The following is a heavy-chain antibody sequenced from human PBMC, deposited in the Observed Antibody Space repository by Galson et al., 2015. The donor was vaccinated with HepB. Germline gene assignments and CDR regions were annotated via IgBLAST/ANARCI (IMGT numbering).Heavy chain of an antibody. D-gene: IGHD3-9*01. CDR3: ATGLYDILTEYYYYMDV. Sequence: SVKVSCKASGFTFTSSAVQWVRQARGQRLEWIGWIVVGSGNTNYAQKFQERVTITRDMSTSTAYMELSSLRSEDTAVYYCATGLYDILTEYYYYMDVWGKGTTVTVSS. CDR2: IVVGSGNT. J-gene: IGHJ6*03. V-gene: IGHV1-58*01. CDR1: GFTFTSSA.